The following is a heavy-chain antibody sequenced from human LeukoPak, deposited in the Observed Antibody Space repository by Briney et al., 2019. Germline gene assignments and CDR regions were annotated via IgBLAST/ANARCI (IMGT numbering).Heavy chain of an antibody. CDR1: GYTFTNYV. CDR3: AREGEYCSGGTCHSPLNWFDP. J-gene: IGHJ5*02. D-gene: IGHD2-15*01. V-gene: IGHV1-18*01. Sequence: ASVKVSCKASGYTFTNYVINWVRQAPGQGLEWMGWISAYNGNTNYAQKLQGRVTMTTYTFTSTAYMELRSLRSDDTAVYYCAREGEYCSGGTCHSPLNWFDPWGQGTLVTVSS. CDR2: ISAYNGNT.